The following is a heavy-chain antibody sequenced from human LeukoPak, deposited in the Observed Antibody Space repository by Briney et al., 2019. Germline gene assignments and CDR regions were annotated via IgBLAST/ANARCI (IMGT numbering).Heavy chain of an antibody. D-gene: IGHD5-12*01. V-gene: IGHV4-38-2*01. Sequence: SETLSLTCAVSGYSISSGYYWGWIRQPPGKGLEWIGSMYHSGSTYYNPSLKSRVSISVDTSKNQFSLKLSSVTAADTAAYYCARSRQGWWLLDYWGQGTLVTVSS. CDR2: MYHSGST. J-gene: IGHJ4*02. CDR1: GYSISSGYY. CDR3: ARSRQGWWLLDY.